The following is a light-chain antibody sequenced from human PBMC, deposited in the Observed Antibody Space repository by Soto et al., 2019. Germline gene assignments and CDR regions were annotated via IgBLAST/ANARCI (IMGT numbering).Light chain of an antibody. Sequence: QSALTQPASVSGSPGQSITISCTGTSSDIGAYNYVSWFQRHPGKAPKLMIYEVSYRPSGISNRFSGSKSGNTASLTISGLQAEDEADYYCTSYAASRTWVFGGGTKLTVL. CDR3: TSYAASRTWV. V-gene: IGLV2-14*01. J-gene: IGLJ3*02. CDR2: EVS. CDR1: SSDIGAYNY.